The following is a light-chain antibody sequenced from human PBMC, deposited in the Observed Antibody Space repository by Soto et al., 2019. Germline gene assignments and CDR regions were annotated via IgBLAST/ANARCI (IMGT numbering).Light chain of an antibody. CDR2: DVS. V-gene: IGLV2-14*01. CDR3: SSYATGNTVL. J-gene: IGLJ2*01. Sequence: QSALTQPASVSGSPGQSITISCTGTSSDVVGYNHVSWYQQHPGKAPKLMIYDVSNRPSGVSDRFSGSKSGTTASLTISGLQSEDEADYYCSSYATGNTVLFGGGTKLTVL. CDR1: SSDVVGYNH.